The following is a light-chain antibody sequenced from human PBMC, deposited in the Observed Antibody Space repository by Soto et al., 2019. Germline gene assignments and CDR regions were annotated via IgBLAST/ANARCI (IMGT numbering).Light chain of an antibody. V-gene: IGLV2-14*01. Sequence: QSALTQPASVSGSPGQSITISCTGTSSDVGGYNYVSWYQQHPGTAPKLMIYEVSNRPSGVSNRFSGSKSGNTASLTISGLQAEDEADYYCSSYRSSSTLYVFGTETKLTVL. CDR2: EVS. CDR1: SSDVGGYNY. J-gene: IGLJ1*01. CDR3: SSYRSSSTLYV.